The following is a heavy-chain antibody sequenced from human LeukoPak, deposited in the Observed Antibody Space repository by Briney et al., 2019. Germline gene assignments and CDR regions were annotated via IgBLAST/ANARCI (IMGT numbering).Heavy chain of an antibody. D-gene: IGHD2-15*01. J-gene: IGHJ4*02. Sequence: GESLQISCKGSGYRFTSYWIGWVRQMPGKGLEWMGIIYPGDSDTRYSPSFQGQVTISADKSISTAYLQWSSLKASDTAMYYCATGVGYCSGGSCLGYWGQGTLVTVSS. CDR2: IYPGDSDT. CDR1: GYRFTSYW. CDR3: ATGVGYCSGGSCLGY. V-gene: IGHV5-51*01.